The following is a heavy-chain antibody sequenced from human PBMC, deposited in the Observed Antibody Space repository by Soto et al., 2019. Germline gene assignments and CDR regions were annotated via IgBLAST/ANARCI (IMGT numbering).Heavy chain of an antibody. V-gene: IGHV3-15*01. CDR1: GFTFSNAW. CDR2: IKSKTDGGTT. Sequence: GGSLRLSCAASGFTFSNAWMSWVRQAPGKGLEWVGRIKSKTDGGTTDYAAPAKGRFTISRDDSKNTLYLQMNSLKTEDTAVYYCTTDEVEMATSDFDYWGQGTLVTVSS. CDR3: TTDEVEMATSDFDY. D-gene: IGHD5-12*01. J-gene: IGHJ4*02.